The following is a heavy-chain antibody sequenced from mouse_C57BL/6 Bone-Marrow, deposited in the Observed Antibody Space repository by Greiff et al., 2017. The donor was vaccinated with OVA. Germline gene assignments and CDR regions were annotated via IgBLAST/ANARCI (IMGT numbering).Heavy chain of an antibody. D-gene: IGHD1-1*01. V-gene: IGHV1-69*01. Sequence: VQLQQPGAELVMPGASVKLSCKASGYTFTSYWMHWVKQRPGQGLEWIGEIDPSDSYTNSNQKFKGKSTLTVDKSSSTAYMQLSSLTSEDSAVYYCARSFYGSSFYFDYWGQGTTLTVSS. J-gene: IGHJ2*01. CDR3: ARSFYGSSFYFDY. CDR2: IDPSDSYT. CDR1: GYTFTSYW.